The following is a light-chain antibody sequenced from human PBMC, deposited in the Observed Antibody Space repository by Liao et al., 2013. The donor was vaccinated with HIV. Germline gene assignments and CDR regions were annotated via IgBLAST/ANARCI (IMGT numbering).Light chain of an antibody. CDR2: EDD. Sequence: SSVLTQPPSVSLAPGKTAKISCGGNNIGGKSVHWHHQKPGQSPVLVIYEDDKRPSGIPERFSASTSGNAATLTISGTQAVDEAAYYCQAWDSSIGVFGGGTKLTVL. V-gene: IGLV3-21*01. J-gene: IGLJ3*02. CDR1: NIGGKS. CDR3: QAWDSSIGV.